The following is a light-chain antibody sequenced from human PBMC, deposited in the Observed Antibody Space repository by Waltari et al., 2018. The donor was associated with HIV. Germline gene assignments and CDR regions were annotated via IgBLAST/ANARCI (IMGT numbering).Light chain of an antibody. CDR2: EVS. CDR1: RSDVGGYNL. Sequence: QSALTQPASVSGSPGQSITISCTSTRSDVGGYNLVSWYQQHPGKAPKLMIYEVSKRPSGVSNRFSGSKSGNTASLTISGLQAEDEADYYCCAYAGSTTYVIFGGGTKLTVL. CDR3: CAYAGSTTYVI. V-gene: IGLV2-23*02. J-gene: IGLJ2*01.